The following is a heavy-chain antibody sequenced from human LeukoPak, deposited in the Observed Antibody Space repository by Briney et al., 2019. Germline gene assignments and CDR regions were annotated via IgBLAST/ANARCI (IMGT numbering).Heavy chain of an antibody. CDR2: IYSGGST. Sequence: PGGSLRLSCAASGFTVSSNYMSWVRQAPGKGLEWVSVIYSGGSTYYEDSVKGRFIISRDKSKNTLYLQMNSLRAADTAVYYCAREGVIGKEDYWGQGSLVTVSS. CDR3: AREGVIGKEDY. D-gene: IGHD2-21*01. V-gene: IGHV3-66*01. CDR1: GFTVSSNY. J-gene: IGHJ4*02.